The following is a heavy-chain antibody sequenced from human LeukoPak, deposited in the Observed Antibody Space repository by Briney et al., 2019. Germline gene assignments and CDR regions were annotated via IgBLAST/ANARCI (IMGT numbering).Heavy chain of an antibody. CDR1: GFTFSSYS. CDR3: ARAAPYGDPDY. J-gene: IGHJ4*02. Sequence: PGGSLRLSCAASGFTFSSYSMNWVRQAPGKGLESVSSISSSSSYIYYADSVKGRFTISRDNAKNSLYLQMNSLRAENTAVYYCARAAPYGDPDYWGQGTLVTVSS. D-gene: IGHD4-17*01. CDR2: ISSSSSYI. V-gene: IGHV3-21*01.